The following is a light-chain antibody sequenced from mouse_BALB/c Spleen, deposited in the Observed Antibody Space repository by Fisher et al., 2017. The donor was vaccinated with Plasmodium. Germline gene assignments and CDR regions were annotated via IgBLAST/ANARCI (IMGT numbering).Light chain of an antibody. Sequence: DIVITQSTATLSVTPGDSVSLSCRASQSVSSNLHWYQQKSHDSPRLLINYTSQSISGIPSRFTGSGSGTDFTLSVNSLETEDFGMFFCQQSNSWPLTFGTGTKLELK. J-gene: IGKJ5*01. CDR3: QQSNSWPLT. CDR1: QSVSSN. CDR2: YTS. V-gene: IGKV5-43*01.